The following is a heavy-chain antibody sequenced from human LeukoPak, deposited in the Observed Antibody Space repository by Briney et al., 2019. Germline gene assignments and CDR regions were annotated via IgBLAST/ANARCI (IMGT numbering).Heavy chain of an antibody. D-gene: IGHD6-19*01. CDR3: ARDGAVAGYFDY. CDR2: IIPIFGTA. V-gene: IGHV1-69*01. CDR1: GGTFSSYA. Sequence: ASVKVSCKASGGTFSSYAISWVRQAPGQGLERMGGIIPIFGTANYAQKFQGRVTITADESTSTAYMELSSLRSEDTAVYYCARDGAVAGYFDYWGQGTLVTVSS. J-gene: IGHJ4*02.